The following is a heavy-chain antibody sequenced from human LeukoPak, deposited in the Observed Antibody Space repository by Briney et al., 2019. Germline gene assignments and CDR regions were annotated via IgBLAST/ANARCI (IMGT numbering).Heavy chain of an antibody. CDR3: AVGTVGTYTYDY. CDR2: IIPIFGTA. V-gene: IGHV1-69*13. CDR1: GGTFSSYA. J-gene: IGHJ4*02. D-gene: IGHD2-2*02. Sequence: SVKVSCKASGGTFSSYAISWVRQAPGQGLEWMGGIIPIFGTANYAQKFQGRVTITADESTSTAYMELSSLRSEDTVVYYCAVGTVGTYTYDYWGQGTLVTVSS.